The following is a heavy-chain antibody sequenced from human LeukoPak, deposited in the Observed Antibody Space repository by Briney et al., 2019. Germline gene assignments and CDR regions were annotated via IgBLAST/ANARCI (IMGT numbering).Heavy chain of an antibody. CDR3: AREGIVGVITD. J-gene: IGHJ4*02. CDR1: GFSFSSYA. Sequence: PGGSLRLSCTASGFSFSSYAMSWVRQAPGKGLEWVSAITRSGGNTYFTDSMKGRFTISRDTSKKTLYLQMSSRRAEDTAIYYCAREGIVGVITDWGQETLVTVSS. CDR2: ITRSGGNT. D-gene: IGHD1-26*01. V-gene: IGHV3-23*01.